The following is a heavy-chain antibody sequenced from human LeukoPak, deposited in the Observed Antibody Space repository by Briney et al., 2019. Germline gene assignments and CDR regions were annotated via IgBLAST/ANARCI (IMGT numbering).Heavy chain of an antibody. V-gene: IGHV3-21*01. J-gene: IGHJ4*02. Sequence: PGGSLRLSCAASGFTFSSYSMNWVRQAPGKGLEWVSSISSSSSYIYYADSVKGRFTISRDSAKNSLYLQMNSLRAEDTAVYYCARVFDGDPDYWGQGTLVTVSS. D-gene: IGHD4-17*01. CDR2: ISSSSSYI. CDR1: GFTFSSYS. CDR3: ARVFDGDPDY.